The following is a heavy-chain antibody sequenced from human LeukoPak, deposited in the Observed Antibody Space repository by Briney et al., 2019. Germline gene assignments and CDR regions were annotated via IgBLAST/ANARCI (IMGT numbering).Heavy chain of an antibody. J-gene: IGHJ3*02. V-gene: IGHV3-23*01. CDR1: GFTFNSYA. CDR3: AKSVVVTATYDAFDM. Sequence: GGSLRLSCAAPGFTFNSYAMSWVRQAPGKGLEWVSAISGSGGSTYYTDSVKGRFTISRDNSRDTLYLQMNSLRAEDTALYYCAKSVVVTATYDAFDMWGQGTMVTVSS. D-gene: IGHD2-21*02. CDR2: ISGSGGST.